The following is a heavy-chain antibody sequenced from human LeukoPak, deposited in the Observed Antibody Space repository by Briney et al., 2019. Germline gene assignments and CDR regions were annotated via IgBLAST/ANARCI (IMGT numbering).Heavy chain of an antibody. V-gene: IGHV1-2*02. CDR3: ASGVTASDSSGYYTDAFDI. CDR2: INPNSGGT. J-gene: IGHJ3*02. D-gene: IGHD3-22*01. CDR1: GYTFTDYY. Sequence: ASVKVSCKASGYTFTDYYMHWVRQAPGQGLEWMGWINPNSGGTNYAQKFQGRVAMTKDTSISTAYMELSRLRSDDTALYYCASGVTASDSSGYYTDAFDIWRQGTMVTVSS.